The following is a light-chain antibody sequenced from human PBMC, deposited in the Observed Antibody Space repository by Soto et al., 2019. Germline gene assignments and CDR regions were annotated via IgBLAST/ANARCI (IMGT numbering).Light chain of an antibody. V-gene: IGKV4-1*01. Sequence: DIVMTQSPESLAVSLGERATINCKSSQSVLSRSNNKNFLAWYQQRPGQPPKLLIYWASTRESGVPDRFSGSGSGTDFTLTISRLQAEDVAVYYCQQYYNTLWTFGQGTKVEIK. CDR3: QQYYNTLWT. CDR2: WAS. CDR1: QSVLSRSNNKNF. J-gene: IGKJ1*01.